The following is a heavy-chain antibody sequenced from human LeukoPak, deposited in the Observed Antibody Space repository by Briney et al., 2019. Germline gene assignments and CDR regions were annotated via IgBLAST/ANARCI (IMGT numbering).Heavy chain of an antibody. Sequence: GGSLRLSCAASGFTFSSYGMHWVRQAPGKGLEWVAVISYDGSNKYHADSVKGRFTISRDNSKNMLYLQMNSLRAEDTAVYYCASSSGWYLSSDYWGQGTLVTVSS. J-gene: IGHJ4*02. V-gene: IGHV3-30*03. D-gene: IGHD6-19*01. CDR3: ASSSGWYLSSDY. CDR1: GFTFSSYG. CDR2: ISYDGSNK.